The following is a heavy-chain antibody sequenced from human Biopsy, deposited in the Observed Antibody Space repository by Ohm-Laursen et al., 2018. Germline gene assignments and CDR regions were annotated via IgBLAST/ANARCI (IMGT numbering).Heavy chain of an antibody. CDR2: IYYSGTT. CDR1: GGSISNYF. D-gene: IGHD3-3*01. V-gene: IGHV4-59*01. Sequence: GTLSLTCAVSGGSISNYFWTWIRQPPGKGLEWIASIYYSGTTNKNPSLKSRVTISVDTSKRQFYLELSSVTAADTAIYYCARVRGGFLEWFDYWGQGTLIPVSS. J-gene: IGHJ5*01. CDR3: ARVRGGFLEWFDY.